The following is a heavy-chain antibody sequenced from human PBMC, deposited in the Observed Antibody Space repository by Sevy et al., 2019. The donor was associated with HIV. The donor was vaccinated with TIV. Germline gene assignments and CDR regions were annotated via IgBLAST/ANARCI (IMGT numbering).Heavy chain of an antibody. CDR1: GFTVSSNY. V-gene: IGHV3-53*01. J-gene: IGHJ1*01. D-gene: IGHD3-3*01. CDR2: IYSGGST. Sequence: GGSLRLSCAASGFTVSSNYMSWVRQAPGKGLEWVSVIYSGGSTYYADSVKGRFTISRDNSKNTLYLQMNSLRAEDTAVYYCARVNYDFWRGTTEYFQHWGQGTLVTVSS. CDR3: ARVNYDFWRGTTEYFQH.